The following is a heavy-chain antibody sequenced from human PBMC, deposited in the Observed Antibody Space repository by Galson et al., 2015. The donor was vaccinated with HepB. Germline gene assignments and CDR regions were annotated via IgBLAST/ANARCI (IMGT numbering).Heavy chain of an antibody. Sequence: SVKVSCKASGGTFSSYTISWVRQAPGQGLEWMGRIIPILGIANYAQKFQGRVTITADKSTSTAYMELSSLRSEDTAVYYCARDMRASSSPGSFGMDVWGQGTTVTVSS. CDR3: ARDMRASSSPGSFGMDV. V-gene: IGHV1-69*04. CDR1: GGTFSSYT. CDR2: IIPILGIA. D-gene: IGHD6-13*01. J-gene: IGHJ6*02.